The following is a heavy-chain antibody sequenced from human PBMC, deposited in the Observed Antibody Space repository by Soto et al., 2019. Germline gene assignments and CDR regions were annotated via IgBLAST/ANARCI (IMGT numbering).Heavy chain of an antibody. CDR2: ISPYNGDT. CDR1: GYTFTHYA. Sequence: QLHLVQSGAEVQKPGASVRVSCKASGYTFTHYAISWMRQTPGQGLAWMGWISPYNGDTKYSQKFQGRVTMTTDTSTTTAYMELRSMRSDDTAVYYCASEAGSGSYYPFYYWGQGTLVTVSS. D-gene: IGHD3-10*01. J-gene: IGHJ4*02. CDR3: ASEAGSGSYYPFYY. V-gene: IGHV1-18*01.